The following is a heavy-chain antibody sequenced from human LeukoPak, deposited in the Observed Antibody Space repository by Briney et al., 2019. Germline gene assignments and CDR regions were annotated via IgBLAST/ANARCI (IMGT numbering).Heavy chain of an antibody. Sequence: ASVKVSCKASGGTFSSYEISWVRQAPGQGLEWMGGIIPMFGTAKYAQKFQGRVTITADKSTSTAYMELSSLRSEDTAVYYCARVYPLWFGELLSDDAFDIWGQGTMVTVSS. D-gene: IGHD3-10*01. J-gene: IGHJ3*02. CDR1: GGTFSSYE. CDR3: ARVYPLWFGELLSDDAFDI. CDR2: IIPMFGTA. V-gene: IGHV1-69*06.